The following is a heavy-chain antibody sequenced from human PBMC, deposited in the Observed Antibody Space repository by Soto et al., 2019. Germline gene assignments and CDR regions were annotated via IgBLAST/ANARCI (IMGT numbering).Heavy chain of an antibody. J-gene: IGHJ3*02. Sequence: SVKVSCKASGFTFTSSAMQWVRQARGQRLEWIGWIVVGSGNTNYAQKFQERVTITRDMSTSTAYMELSSLKSEDTAVYYCAADLYFSGGSCYGNYGNAFDIWGQGTMVTVSS. D-gene: IGHD2-15*01. CDR2: IVVGSGNT. CDR3: AADLYFSGGSCYGNYGNAFDI. V-gene: IGHV1-58*02. CDR1: GFTFTSSA.